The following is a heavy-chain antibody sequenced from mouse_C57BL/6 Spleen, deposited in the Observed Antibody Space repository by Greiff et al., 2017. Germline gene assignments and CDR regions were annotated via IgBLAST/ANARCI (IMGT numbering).Heavy chain of an antibody. CDR2: INPSSGYT. Sequence: VQLQQSVAELVRPGASVKLSCTASGYTFTSYWMHWVKQRPGQGLEWIGYINPSSGYTKYNQKFKDKATLTADKSSSTAYMQLSSLTYEDSAVYYCARSYGNYFYAMDYWGQGTSVTVSS. CDR1: GYTFTSYW. V-gene: IGHV1-7*01. J-gene: IGHJ4*01. CDR3: ARSYGNYFYAMDY. D-gene: IGHD2-1*01.